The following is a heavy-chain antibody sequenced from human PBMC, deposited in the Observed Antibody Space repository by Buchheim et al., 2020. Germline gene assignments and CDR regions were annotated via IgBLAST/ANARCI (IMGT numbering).Heavy chain of an antibody. CDR3: ARENIVVVPAAINYYYGMDV. CDR2: IIPIFGTA. V-gene: IGHV1-69*12. J-gene: IGHJ6*02. Sequence: QVQLVQSGAEVKKPGSSVKVSCKASEGTPSNYAISWVRQAPGQGLEWMGGIIPIFGTANYAQKFQGRVTITADESTSTAYMELSSLRSEDTAVYYCARENIVVVPAAINYYYGMDVWGQGTT. CDR1: EGTPSNYA. D-gene: IGHD2-2*01.